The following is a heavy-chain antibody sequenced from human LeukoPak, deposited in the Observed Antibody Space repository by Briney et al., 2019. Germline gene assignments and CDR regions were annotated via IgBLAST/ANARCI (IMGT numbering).Heavy chain of an antibody. Sequence: GGSLRLSCAASGFTFSSYEMSWVRQAPGKGLEWVSYISSSGSTIYYADSVKGRFTISRDNAKNSLYLQMNSLRAEDTAVYYCARGGIAAAVCDYWGQGTLVTVSS. CDR2: ISSSGSTI. V-gene: IGHV3-48*03. J-gene: IGHJ4*02. CDR1: GFTFSSYE. D-gene: IGHD6-13*01. CDR3: ARGGIAAAVCDY.